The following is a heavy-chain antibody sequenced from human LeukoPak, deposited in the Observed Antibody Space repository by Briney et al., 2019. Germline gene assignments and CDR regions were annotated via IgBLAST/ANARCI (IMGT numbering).Heavy chain of an antibody. D-gene: IGHD2-2*01. Sequence: ASVKVSCKASGYTFTSYDINWVRQATGQGLEWMGWMNPKSGNTGYAQKFQGRVTMTRNTSISTAYVELSSLRSEDTAVYYCARVGIVPAALSFYYYYYMDVWGKGTTVTVSS. CDR2: MNPKSGNT. V-gene: IGHV1-8*01. CDR3: ARVGIVPAALSFYYYYYMDV. J-gene: IGHJ6*03. CDR1: GYTFTSYD.